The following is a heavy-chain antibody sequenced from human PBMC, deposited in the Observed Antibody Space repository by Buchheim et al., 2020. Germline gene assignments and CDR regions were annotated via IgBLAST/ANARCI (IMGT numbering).Heavy chain of an antibody. CDR2: INPNSGGT. CDR3: ASLQLAPYYYDSSGFIAV. Sequence: QVQLVQSGAEVKKPGASVKVSCKASGYTFTGYYMHWVRQAPGQGLEWMGWINPNSGGTTYAQKFQGRVTMTRATSISTAYMELSRLRSDDTAVYYCASLQLAPYYYDSSGFIAVWGQGTT. CDR1: GYTFTGYY. V-gene: IGHV1-2*02. D-gene: IGHD3-22*01. J-gene: IGHJ6*02.